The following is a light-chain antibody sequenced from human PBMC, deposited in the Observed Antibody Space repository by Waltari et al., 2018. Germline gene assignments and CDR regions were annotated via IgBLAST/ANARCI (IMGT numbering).Light chain of an antibody. CDR3: MQALQVPPT. CDR1: QSLLHSNGYNY. Sequence: DIVMTQSPLSLPVTPGEPASISCRPSQSLLHSNGYNYLDWYLQKPGQSPHLIIYWGSIRASGVPDRFSGSGSGTDFTLKISRVEAEDVGVYYCMQALQVPPTFGGGTKVEIK. V-gene: IGKV2-28*01. CDR2: WGS. J-gene: IGKJ4*01.